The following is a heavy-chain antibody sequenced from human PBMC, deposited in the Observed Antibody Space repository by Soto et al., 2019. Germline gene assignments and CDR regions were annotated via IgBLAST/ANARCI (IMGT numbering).Heavy chain of an antibody. CDR2: IRSKANSYAT. D-gene: IGHD3-10*01. V-gene: IGHV3-73*01. CDR1: GFTFSGSA. CDR3: TRRSYYSMDV. J-gene: IGHJ6*02. Sequence: PGGSLRLSCAASGFTFSGSAMHWVRQASGKGLEWVGRIRSKANSYATAYAASVKGRFTISRDDSKNTAYLQMNSLKTEDTAVYYCTRRSYYSMDVWGQGTTVTVSS.